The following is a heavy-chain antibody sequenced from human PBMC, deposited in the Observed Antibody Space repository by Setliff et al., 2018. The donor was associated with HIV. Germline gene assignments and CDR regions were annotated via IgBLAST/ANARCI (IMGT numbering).Heavy chain of an antibody. J-gene: IGHJ3*02. V-gene: IGHV7-4-1*02. CDR3: ARDSPTGAFDI. D-gene: IGHD4-17*01. CDR1: GYTFTSYA. CDR2: INTNTGNP. Sequence: VASVKVSCKASGYTFTSYAMNWVRQAPGQGLEWMGWINTNTGNPTYAQGFTGRFVFSLDTSVSTAYLQTSSLKAEDTAVYYCARDSPTGAFDIWGQGTMVTVSS.